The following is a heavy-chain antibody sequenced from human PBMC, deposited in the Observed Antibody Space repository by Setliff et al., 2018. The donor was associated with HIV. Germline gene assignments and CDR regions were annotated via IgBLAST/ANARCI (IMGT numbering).Heavy chain of an antibody. CDR3: TTRLSGSYIPNWFDP. CDR2: IKSKEDGGTV. J-gene: IGHJ5*02. CDR1: GFTFTNAW. V-gene: IGHV3-15*01. Sequence: TGGSLRLSCAASGFTFTNAWMSWVRQAPGKGLEWVGRIKSKEDGGTVEYAAPVKGRFTISRDDSRDTVYLQMNSLKIEDTAVYYCTTRLSGSYIPNWFDPWGQGTLVTVSS. D-gene: IGHD1-26*01.